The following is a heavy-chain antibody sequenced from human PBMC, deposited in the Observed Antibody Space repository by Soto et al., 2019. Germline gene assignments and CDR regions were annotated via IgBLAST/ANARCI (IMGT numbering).Heavy chain of an antibody. CDR3: ARPLWRDDYNWGYFDL. CDR2: ISYDGSNK. V-gene: IGHV3-30-3*01. D-gene: IGHD4-4*01. CDR1: GFTFSSYA. Sequence: QVQLVESGGGVVQPGRSLRLSCPASGFTFSSYAMHWVRQAPGKGLEWVAVISYDGSNKYYADSVKGRFTISRDNSKNTLYLQMNSLRTEDTAVYYRARPLWRDDYNWGYFDLWGRGTLVTVSS. J-gene: IGHJ2*01.